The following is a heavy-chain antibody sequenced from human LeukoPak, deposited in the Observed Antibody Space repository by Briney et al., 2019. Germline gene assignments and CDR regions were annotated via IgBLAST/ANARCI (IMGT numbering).Heavy chain of an antibody. Sequence: ASVKVSCKASGYTFTSYGISWVRQAPGQGLEWMGWISAYNGNTNYAQKFQGRVTITADESTSTAYMELSSLRSEDTAVYYCATDNSSGYGYFDYWGQGTLVTVSS. CDR2: ISAYNGNT. CDR3: ATDNSSGYGYFDY. CDR1: GYTFTSYG. V-gene: IGHV1-18*01. D-gene: IGHD3-22*01. J-gene: IGHJ4*02.